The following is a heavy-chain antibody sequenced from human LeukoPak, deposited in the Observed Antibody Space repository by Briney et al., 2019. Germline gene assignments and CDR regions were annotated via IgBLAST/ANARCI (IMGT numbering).Heavy chain of an antibody. CDR3: ARDRGSTGILTGYYYFDY. Sequence: NLSLTCTVSGGSISSYYWSWIRQPPGKGLEWIGYIYYSGSTNYNPSLKSRVTISVDTSKNQFSLKLSSVTAADTAVYYCARDRGSTGILTGYYYFDYWGQGTLVSVST. CDR2: IYYSGST. D-gene: IGHD3-9*01. CDR1: GGSISSYY. J-gene: IGHJ4*02. V-gene: IGHV4-59*01.